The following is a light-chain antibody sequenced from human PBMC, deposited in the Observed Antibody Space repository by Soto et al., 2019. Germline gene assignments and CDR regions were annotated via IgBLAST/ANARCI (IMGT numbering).Light chain of an antibody. J-gene: IGKJ4*01. CDR3: QQCRNWPLT. CDR1: QNVYNN. CDR2: DAS. V-gene: IGKV3-15*01. Sequence: EIVMTQSPATLSVSPGEGATLSCKASQNVYNNLAWYQQRPGQPPRLLIYDASTRATGISARFNGSGYGTEFTRTISSLQSEDFADYFCQQCRNWPLTVDGGTKVEIK.